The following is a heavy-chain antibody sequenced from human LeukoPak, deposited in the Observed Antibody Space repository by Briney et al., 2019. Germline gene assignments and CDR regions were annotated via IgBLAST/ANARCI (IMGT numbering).Heavy chain of an antibody. CDR3: AKRGIVGAISSEYYFDY. V-gene: IGHV3-30*18. Sequence: GGSLRLSCAASGFTFSSYGMHWVRQAPGKGLEWVAVISYDGSNKYYADSVKGRFTISRDNSKNTLYLQMNRLRAEDTAVYYCAKRGIVGAISSEYYFDYWGQGTLVTVSS. J-gene: IGHJ4*02. D-gene: IGHD1-26*01. CDR2: ISYDGSNK. CDR1: GFTFSSYG.